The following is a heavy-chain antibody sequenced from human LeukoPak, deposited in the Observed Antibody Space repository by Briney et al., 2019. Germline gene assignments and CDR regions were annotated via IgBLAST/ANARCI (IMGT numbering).Heavy chain of an antibody. J-gene: IGHJ4*02. CDR2: INHSGST. D-gene: IGHD2-15*01. Sequence: SETLSLTCAVYGGSFSGYYWSWIRQPPGKGLEWIGEINHSGSTNYNPSPKSRVTISVDTSKNQFSLKLSSVTAADTAVYYCARGWDIADYYFDYWGQGTLVTVSS. CDR3: ARGWDIADYYFDY. V-gene: IGHV4-34*01. CDR1: GGSFSGYY.